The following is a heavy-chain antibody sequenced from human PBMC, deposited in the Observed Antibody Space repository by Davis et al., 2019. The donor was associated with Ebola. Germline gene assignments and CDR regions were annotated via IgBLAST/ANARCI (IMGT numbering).Heavy chain of an antibody. CDR2: IYHSGST. Sequence: SETLSLTCTVSGGSISSYYWSWIRQPPGKGLEWIGYIYHSGSTYYNPSLKSRVTISVDRSKNQFSLKLSSVTAADTAVYYCATVADHTGVDYWGQGTLVTVSS. J-gene: IGHJ4*02. CDR3: ATVADHTGVDY. V-gene: IGHV4-59*12. D-gene: IGHD6-19*01. CDR1: GGSISSYY.